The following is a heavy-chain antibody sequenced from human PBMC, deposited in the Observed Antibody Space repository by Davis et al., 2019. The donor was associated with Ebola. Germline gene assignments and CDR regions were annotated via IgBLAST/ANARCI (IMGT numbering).Heavy chain of an antibody. CDR3: ARQGYYDSGSYYYFGY. Sequence: SETLSLTCTVSGGSISSSNYYWGWIRQPPGKGLEWIGSIYYSESTYYNPSLKSRVTISVDTSKNQFSLKLNSVTAADTAVYYCARQGYYDSGSYYYFGYWGQGTLVTVSS. D-gene: IGHD3-10*01. J-gene: IGHJ4*02. CDR1: GGSISSSNYY. V-gene: IGHV4-39*01. CDR2: IYYSEST.